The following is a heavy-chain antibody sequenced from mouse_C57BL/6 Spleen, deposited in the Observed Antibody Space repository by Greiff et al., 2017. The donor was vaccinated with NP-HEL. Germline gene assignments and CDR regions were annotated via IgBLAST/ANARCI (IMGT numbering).Heavy chain of an antibody. CDR1: GFTFSDYY. D-gene: IGHD3-2*02. J-gene: IGHJ3*01. CDR3: ARGGTAQAPWFAY. Sequence: DVKLVESEGGLVQPGSSMKLSCTASGFTFSDYYMAWVRQVPEKGLEWVANINYDGSSTYYLDSLKSRFIISRDNAKNILYLQMSSLKSEDTATYYCARGGTAQAPWFAYWGQGTLVTVSA. V-gene: IGHV5-16*01. CDR2: INYDGSST.